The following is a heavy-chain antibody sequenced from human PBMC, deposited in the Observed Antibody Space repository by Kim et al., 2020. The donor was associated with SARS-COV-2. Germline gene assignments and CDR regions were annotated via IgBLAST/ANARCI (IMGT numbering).Heavy chain of an antibody. CDR3: ARDMTAHDILTGYDY. CDR1: GFTFSSYA. D-gene: IGHD3-9*01. J-gene: IGHJ4*02. V-gene: IGHV3-23*01. Sequence: GGSLRLSCAASGFTFSSYAMSWVRQAPGKGLEWVSAIRVVVVAHTTQTPKGRFTISRDNSKNTLYLQMSSLRAEDTAVYYCARDMTAHDILTGYDYWGQGTLVTVSS. CDR2: IRVVVVA.